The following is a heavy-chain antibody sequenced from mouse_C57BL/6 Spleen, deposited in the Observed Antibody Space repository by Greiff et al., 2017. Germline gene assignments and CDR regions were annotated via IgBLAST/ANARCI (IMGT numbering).Heavy chain of an antibody. D-gene: IGHD1-1*01. Sequence: QVQLQQSGAELVKPGASVKISCKASGYAFSSYWMNWVKQRPGKGLEWIGQIYPGDGDTNYNGKFKGKATLTADNSSSTAYMQLSSLTSEDSAVYFCARRDLSGSSYDWYFDVWGTGTTVTVSS. CDR2: IYPGDGDT. CDR3: ARRDLSGSSYDWYFDV. J-gene: IGHJ1*03. V-gene: IGHV1-80*01. CDR1: GYAFSSYW.